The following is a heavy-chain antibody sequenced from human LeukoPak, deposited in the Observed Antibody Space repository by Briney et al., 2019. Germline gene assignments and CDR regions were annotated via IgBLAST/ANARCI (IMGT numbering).Heavy chain of an antibody. D-gene: IGHD3-22*01. CDR2: ISSSSSYI. Sequence: TGGSLRLSCAASGFTFSSYSMNWVRQAPGKGLEWVSSISSSSSYIYYADSVKGRFTISRDNAKNSLYLQMNSLRAEDTAVYYCASDVDHFQYKYYYDSSGSREPRGGPWYAFDIWGQGTMVTVSS. CDR3: ASDVDHFQYKYYYDSSGSREPRGGPWYAFDI. CDR1: GFTFSSYS. V-gene: IGHV3-21*01. J-gene: IGHJ3*02.